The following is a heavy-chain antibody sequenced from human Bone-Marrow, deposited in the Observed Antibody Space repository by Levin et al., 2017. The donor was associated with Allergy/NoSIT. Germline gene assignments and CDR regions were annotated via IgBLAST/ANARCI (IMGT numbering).Heavy chain of an antibody. J-gene: IGHJ5*02. CDR2: IRSKANSYAT. Sequence: GGSLRLSCAASGFTFSGSAMHWVRQASGKGLEWVGRIRSKANSYATAYAASVKGRFTISRDDSKNTAYLQMNSLKTEDTAVYYCTRQPIAAAGKLDLGFDPWGQGTLVTVSS. D-gene: IGHD6-13*01. CDR1: GFTFSGSA. CDR3: TRQPIAAAGKLDLGFDP. V-gene: IGHV3-73*01.